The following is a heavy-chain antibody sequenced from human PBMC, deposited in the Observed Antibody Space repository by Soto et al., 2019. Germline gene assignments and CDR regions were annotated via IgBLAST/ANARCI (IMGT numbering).Heavy chain of an antibody. CDR2: ISSSSSYI. J-gene: IGHJ6*02. V-gene: IGHV3-21*01. D-gene: IGHD3-22*01. CDR3: ARAGSGYPTSYYYYGMDV. Sequence: GGSLRLSCAASGFTFSSYSMNWVRQAPGKGLEWVSSISSSSSYIYYADSVKGRFTISRDNAKNSLYLQMNSLRAEDTAVYYCARAGSGYPTSYYYYGMDVWGQGTTVTVSS. CDR1: GFTFSSYS.